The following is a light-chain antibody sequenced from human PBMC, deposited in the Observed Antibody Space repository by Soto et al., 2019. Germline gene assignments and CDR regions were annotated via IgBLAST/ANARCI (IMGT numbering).Light chain of an antibody. CDR3: GTWDSSLSVYV. J-gene: IGLJ1*01. CDR2: DNT. CDR1: ISNIGNNY. V-gene: IGLV1-51*01. Sequence: QSLLTQPPSVSAAPGQRVTISFSGSISNIGNNYVSWYQHLPGKAPELLIYDNTQRPSGIPDRFSGSKSGKSDTLGITGIQTGDEADYYCGTWDSSLSVYVFGTGTKVTVL.